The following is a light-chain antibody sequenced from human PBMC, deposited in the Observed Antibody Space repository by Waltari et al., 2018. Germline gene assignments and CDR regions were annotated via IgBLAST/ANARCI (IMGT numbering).Light chain of an antibody. J-gene: IGLJ3*02. CDR1: SGHSSTI. V-gene: IGLV4-69*01. CDR2: VNSDGSH. CDR3: QTGGHGTWV. Sequence: QLVLTQSPSASASLGASVKLTCTLSSGHSSTIIAWLQQQPRKDPRYLMKVNSDGSHSKGDDIPDRFSGSSSGAERYLTISSLQSEDEADYYCQTGGHGTWVFGGGTKLTVL.